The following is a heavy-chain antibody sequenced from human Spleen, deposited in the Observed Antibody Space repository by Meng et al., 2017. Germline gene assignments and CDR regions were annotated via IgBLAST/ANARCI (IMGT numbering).Heavy chain of an antibody. CDR1: GFTFSNAW. CDR2: IRYDGSNK. Sequence: GESLKISCAASGFTFSNAWMTWARQAPGKGLECVAVIRYDGSNKYYADSVKGRFTISRDNSKNTLYLQMDRLRAEDTAVYYCVRDGYSYGYFFDYWGQGTLVTAS. V-gene: IGHV3-30*01. CDR3: VRDGYSYGYFFDY. J-gene: IGHJ4*02. D-gene: IGHD5-18*01.